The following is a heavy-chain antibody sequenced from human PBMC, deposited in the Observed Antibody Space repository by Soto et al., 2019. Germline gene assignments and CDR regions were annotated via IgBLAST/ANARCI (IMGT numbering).Heavy chain of an antibody. D-gene: IGHD6-19*01. V-gene: IGHV3-23*01. CDR3: AKGTRSSAWLLDY. J-gene: IGHJ4*02. Sequence: GGSMRLSCAASGFSFSTYGMSWVRQAPGKGLEWVSGISGRGDSTYNADSVKGRFTISRDNSKSTVYLQMNKLRVEDTAVYYCAKGTRSSAWLLDYWGQGSMVTVSS. CDR2: ISGRGDST. CDR1: GFSFSTYG.